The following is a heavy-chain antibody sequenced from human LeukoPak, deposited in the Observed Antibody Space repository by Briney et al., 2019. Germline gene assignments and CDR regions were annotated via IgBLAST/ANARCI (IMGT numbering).Heavy chain of an antibody. D-gene: IGHD6-13*01. CDR2: ISYDGSNK. J-gene: IGHJ6*02. V-gene: IGHV3-30*02. Sequence: GGSLRLSCAASGFTFSSHGMHRVRQAPGKGLEWVTFISYDGSNKDYADSVKGRFTISRDNSKNTLYLQVDSLRPEDTAVYYCARGGAAGIHGMDVWGQGAIMTVTS. CDR3: ARGGAAGIHGMDV. CDR1: GFTFSSHG.